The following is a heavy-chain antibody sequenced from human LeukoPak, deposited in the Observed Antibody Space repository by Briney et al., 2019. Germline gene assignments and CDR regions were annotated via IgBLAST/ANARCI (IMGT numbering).Heavy chain of an antibody. Sequence: GGSLRLSCAASGFTFSSYAMSWVRQAPGKGLEWVSSISSGGSTFYADSVKGRFTVSRDNTKNLMFLQMNSLRAEDTAVYYCATDTNLVDLIQGDGHEDENFDRWGQGTMVTVSS. CDR3: ATDTNLVDLIQGDGHEDENFDR. V-gene: IGHV3-23*01. CDR1: GFTFSSYA. CDR2: ISSGGST. D-gene: IGHD1-26*01. J-gene: IGHJ3*02.